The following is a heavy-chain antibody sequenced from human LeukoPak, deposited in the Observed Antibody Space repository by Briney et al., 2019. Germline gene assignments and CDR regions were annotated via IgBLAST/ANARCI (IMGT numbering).Heavy chain of an antibody. V-gene: IGHV4-59*06. CDR2: IYYSRST. Sequence: SETLSLTCTVSGGSISSYYWSWIRQHPGKGLEWIGYIYYSRSTYYNPSLKSRVTISVDTSKNQFSLKLSSVTAADTAVYYCARMMSTVTSDFDYWGQGTLVTVSS. J-gene: IGHJ4*02. CDR3: ARMMSTVTSDFDY. D-gene: IGHD4-4*01. CDR1: GGSISSYY.